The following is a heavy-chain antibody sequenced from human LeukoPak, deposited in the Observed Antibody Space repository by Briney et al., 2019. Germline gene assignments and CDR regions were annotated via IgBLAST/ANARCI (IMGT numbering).Heavy chain of an antibody. CDR1: GGSFSGYY. Sequence: PSETLSLTCAVYGGSFSGYYWSWLRQPPGKGLEWIGEINHSGSTNYNPSLKSRVTISVDTSKNQFSLKLSSVTAADTAVYYCARGRGYCSGGSCHTDDYWGQGTLVTVSS. J-gene: IGHJ4*02. D-gene: IGHD2-15*01. CDR2: INHSGST. V-gene: IGHV4-34*01. CDR3: ARGRGYCSGGSCHTDDY.